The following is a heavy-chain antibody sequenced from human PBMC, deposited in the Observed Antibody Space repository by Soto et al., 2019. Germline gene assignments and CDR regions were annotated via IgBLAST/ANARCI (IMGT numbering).Heavy chain of an antibody. J-gene: IGHJ5*02. V-gene: IGHV1-69*04. D-gene: IGHD5-12*01. CDR3: ARDSTVYYSGFHS. CDR2: VIPFLSIA. Sequence: ASVKVSCKTSGGTFSSYTISWVRQAPGQGLEWKGRVIPFLSIANYAQKFLGRVTIAADNSTSTAYIDLSSLRSDDMAFYYCARDSTVYYSGFHSWGQGTLVTVSS. CDR1: GGTFSSYT.